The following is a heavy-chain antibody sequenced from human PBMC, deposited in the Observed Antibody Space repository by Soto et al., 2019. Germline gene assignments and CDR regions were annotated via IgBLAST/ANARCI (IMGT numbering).Heavy chain of an antibody. CDR2: ISTNSRTI. CDR3: ARDFAWAFDY. J-gene: IGHJ4*02. V-gene: IGHV3-48*02. D-gene: IGHD1-26*01. Sequence: EVQLVESGGGLVQPGGSLRLSCVASGFTFSSYIMNWVRQAPGKGLEWVSYISTNSRTIHYADSVKGRFTISRDNAKNSLYLQMNSLRDEDTAVYYCARDFAWAFDYWGQGTLLTVSP. CDR1: GFTFSSYI.